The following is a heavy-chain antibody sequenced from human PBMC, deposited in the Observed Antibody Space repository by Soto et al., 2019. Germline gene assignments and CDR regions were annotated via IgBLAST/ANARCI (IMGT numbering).Heavy chain of an antibody. J-gene: IGHJ5*02. Sequence: QVQLVQSGAEVKKPGSSVKVSCKASGGTFSSYAISWVRQAPGQGLEWMGGIILIFGTANYAQKFQGRVTITADESTSTAYMELSSLRSEDTAVYYCARDGAYCSGCSRYSGPPWFDPWGQGTLVTVSS. V-gene: IGHV1-69*01. CDR2: IILIFGTA. CDR1: GGTFSSYA. CDR3: ARDGAYCSGCSRYSGPPWFDP. D-gene: IGHD2-15*01.